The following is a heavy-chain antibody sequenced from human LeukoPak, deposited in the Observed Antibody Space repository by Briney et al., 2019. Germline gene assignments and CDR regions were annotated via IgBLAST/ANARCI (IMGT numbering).Heavy chain of an antibody. CDR3: ARLSLHCSGGSCYRGAFDS. D-gene: IGHD2-15*01. Sequence: SETLSLTCSVSGGSTGSDYWSWIRQPPGKGLEWIAYVYYSGVTSYNPSLKSRVAISIDTSKNQFSLNLTSVTAADTAVYYCARLSLHCSGGSCYRGAFDSWGQGTLVTVSS. J-gene: IGHJ4*02. V-gene: IGHV4-59*08. CDR1: GGSTGSDY. CDR2: VYYSGVT.